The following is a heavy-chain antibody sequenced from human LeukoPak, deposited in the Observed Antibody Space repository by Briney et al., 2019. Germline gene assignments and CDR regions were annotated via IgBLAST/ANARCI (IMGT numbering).Heavy chain of an antibody. D-gene: IGHD2-21*02. Sequence: GGSLRLSCVASQFTFKNYWMHWVRQVPGRGLKWLSYISPDGSSTTYADSVRGRFTISRDNAKNTLYLQMNSLRAEDTAVYFCATAWSYWGQGTLVTVSS. CDR1: QFTFKNYW. CDR2: ISPDGSST. V-gene: IGHV3-74*03. CDR3: ATAWSY. J-gene: IGHJ4*02.